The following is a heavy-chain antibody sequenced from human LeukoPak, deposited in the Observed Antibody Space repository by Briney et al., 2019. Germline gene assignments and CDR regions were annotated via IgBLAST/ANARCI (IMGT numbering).Heavy chain of an antibody. CDR1: GYTFTSNY. CDR3: ARSRGWGYFDWLF. CDR2: ISPSGGST. D-gene: IGHD3-9*01. Sequence: ASVKVSCKAFGYTFTSNYMHWVRQAPGQGPEWMGVISPSGGSTTYAQKLQGRVTMTTDTSTSTAYMELRSLRSDDTAVYYCARSRGWGYFDWLFWGQGTLVTVSS. V-gene: IGHV1-46*01. J-gene: IGHJ4*02.